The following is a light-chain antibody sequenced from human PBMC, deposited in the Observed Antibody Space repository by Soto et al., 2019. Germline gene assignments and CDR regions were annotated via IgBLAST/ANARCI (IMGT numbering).Light chain of an antibody. CDR3: SSYAASNNFYFV. V-gene: IGLV2-8*01. CDR1: SSDVGGYNY. Sequence: QSALTRPPSASGSPGQSVTISCTGTSSDVGGYNYVSWYRQYPGRAPKLMIYEVTKRPSGVPDRFSGSKSGNTASLTVSGLQAEDEADYYCSSYAASNNFYFVFGGGTKLTVL. J-gene: IGLJ3*02. CDR2: EVT.